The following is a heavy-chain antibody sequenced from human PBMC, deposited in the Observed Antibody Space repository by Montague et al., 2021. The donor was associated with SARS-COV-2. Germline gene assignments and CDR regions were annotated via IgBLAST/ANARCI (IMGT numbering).Heavy chain of an antibody. V-gene: IGHV2-70*01. Sequence: VKPTQTLTLTCTFSGFSVSTSGLCVSWIRQPPGKALEWLALIDWDDDTYYSTSLKTRPAISKDTSKNQVVLTMTDMDPVDTGTYYCARIPEYSSGGGPDWYFDLWGRGTLVTVSS. J-gene: IGHJ2*01. D-gene: IGHD6-19*01. CDR2: IDWDDDT. CDR3: ARIPEYSSGGGPDWYFDL. CDR1: GFSVSTSGLC.